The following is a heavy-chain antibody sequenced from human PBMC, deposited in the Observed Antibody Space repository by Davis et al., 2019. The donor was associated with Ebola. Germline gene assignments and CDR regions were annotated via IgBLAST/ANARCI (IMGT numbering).Heavy chain of an antibody. Sequence: PSETLSLTCAVYGGSFSGYYWSWIRQPPGKGLEWIGEINHSGSTNYNPSLKSRVTISVDTSKNQFSLKLSSVTAADTAVYYCARGKQQLVLRFYYYYYMDVWGKGTTVTVSS. CDR3: ARGKQQLVLRFYYYYYMDV. CDR2: INHSGST. D-gene: IGHD6-13*01. V-gene: IGHV4-34*01. J-gene: IGHJ6*03. CDR1: GGSFSGYY.